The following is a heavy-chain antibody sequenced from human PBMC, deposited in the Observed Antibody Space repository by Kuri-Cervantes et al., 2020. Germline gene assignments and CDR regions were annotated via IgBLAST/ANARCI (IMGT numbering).Heavy chain of an antibody. V-gene: IGHV3-30-3*01. J-gene: IGHJ4*02. CDR1: GFTFSSYA. D-gene: IGHD5-18*01. CDR3: ARDPNTDMGI. CDR2: ISYDGSNK. Sequence: GGSLRLSCAASGFTFSSYAMHWARQAPGKGLEWVAVISYDGSNKYYADSVKGRFTISRDNSKNTLYLQMNSLRAEDTAVYYCARDPNTDMGIWGQGTLVTVSS.